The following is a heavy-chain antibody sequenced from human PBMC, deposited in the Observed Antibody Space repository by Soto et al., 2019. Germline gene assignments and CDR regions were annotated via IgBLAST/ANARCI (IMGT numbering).Heavy chain of an antibody. V-gene: IGHV3-48*02. Sequence: GGSLRLSCEVSGLTFSRYSLKWVRQAPGKGLDWISYISPGGTTTYSSDAVKGRFTVSRDDAENSMFLQMNSLKDEDTAVYYCSTDADDYGDYHDYWGQGTLVTVSS. CDR2: ISPGGTTT. J-gene: IGHJ4*02. D-gene: IGHD4-17*01. CDR1: GLTFSRYS. CDR3: STDADDYGDYHDY.